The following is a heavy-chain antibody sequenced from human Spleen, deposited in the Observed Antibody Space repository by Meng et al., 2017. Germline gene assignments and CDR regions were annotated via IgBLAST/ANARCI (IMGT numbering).Heavy chain of an antibody. Sequence: VQLVESGGGLVKPGGSLRLSCAASGFAFNTYAVHWVRQIPGKGLEWVAGISFHGKNEYYADSVKGRFTISRDNSKNILYLQMNSLRPEDTAIYYCGVFDFWSGPPWGQGTLVTVSS. V-gene: IGHV3-30*04. D-gene: IGHD3-3*01. CDR3: GVFDFWSGPP. J-gene: IGHJ5*02. CDR2: ISFHGKNE. CDR1: GFAFNTYA.